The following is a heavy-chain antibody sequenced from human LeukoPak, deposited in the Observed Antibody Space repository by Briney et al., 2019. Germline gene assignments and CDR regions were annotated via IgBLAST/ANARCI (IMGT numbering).Heavy chain of an antibody. D-gene: IGHD6-13*01. CDR3: ARDYRSDGAPGFYGMDV. J-gene: IGHJ6*02. CDR2: IYYSGST. Sequence: KPSETLSLTCTVSGGSISSSSYYWGWIRQPPGKGLEWIGSIYYSGSTYYNPSLKSRVTISVDTSKNQFSLKLSSVTAADTAVYYCARDYRSDGAPGFYGMDVWGQGTTVTVSS. V-gene: IGHV4-39*07. CDR1: GGSISSSSYY.